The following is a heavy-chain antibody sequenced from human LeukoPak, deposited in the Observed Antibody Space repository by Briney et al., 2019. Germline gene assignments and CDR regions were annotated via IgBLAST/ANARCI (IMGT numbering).Heavy chain of an antibody. V-gene: IGHV1-18*01. Sequence: ASVKVSCKASGYTFTNYGLSWVRQAPGQGLEWMGWISAYTGNTNYAQKLQGRVTMTRNTSISTAYMELSSLRSEDTAVYYCARGHVEVRGVIDYWGQGTLVTVSS. CDR2: ISAYTGNT. D-gene: IGHD3-10*01. CDR1: GYTFTNYG. CDR3: ARGHVEVRGVIDY. J-gene: IGHJ4*02.